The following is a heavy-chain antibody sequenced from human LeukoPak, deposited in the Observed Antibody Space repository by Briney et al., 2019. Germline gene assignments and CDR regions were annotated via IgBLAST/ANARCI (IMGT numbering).Heavy chain of an antibody. V-gene: IGHV3-23*01. Sequence: LTGGSLRLSCAASGFTFSSYAMSWVRQAPGKGLEWVSAISGSGGNTYYADSVKGRFTISRDNSKNTLYLQMDSLRANDTAVYYCAKAAFSRTSYFDYWGQGTLVTASS. CDR2: ISGSGGNT. J-gene: IGHJ4*02. CDR3: AKAAFSRTSYFDY. CDR1: GFTFSSYA. D-gene: IGHD3-3*02.